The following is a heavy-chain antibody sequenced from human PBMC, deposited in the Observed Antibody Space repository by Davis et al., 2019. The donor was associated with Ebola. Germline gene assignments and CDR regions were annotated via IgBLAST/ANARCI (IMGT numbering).Heavy chain of an antibody. Sequence: PGGSLRLSCAASTVTFGVDAMSWVRQAPGKGLEWVAIISYDGVTKDYADSVRGRFIISRDNSKKTVYLQMNSLKAEDTAVYYCVKGGSYYGSGSYWVRYYGMDVWGQGSTVTVSS. CDR1: TVTFGVDA. CDR3: VKGGSYYGSGSYWVRYYGMDV. D-gene: IGHD3-10*01. CDR2: ISYDGVTK. V-gene: IGHV3-30-3*01. J-gene: IGHJ6*02.